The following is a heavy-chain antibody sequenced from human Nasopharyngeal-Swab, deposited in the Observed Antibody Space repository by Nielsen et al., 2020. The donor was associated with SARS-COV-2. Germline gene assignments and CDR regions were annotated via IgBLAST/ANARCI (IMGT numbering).Heavy chain of an antibody. V-gene: IGHV1-18*01. J-gene: IGHJ6*02. CDR2: ISAYNGHT. Sequence: WVRQAPGQGLEWMGWISAYNGHTNYAQIFRGRVTMTADTSTNTAYMEMRGLRSDDTAVYYCARDPITGPPFYHYGMAVWGQGTTVTVSS. CDR3: ARDPITGPPFYHYGMAV. D-gene: IGHD1-20*01.